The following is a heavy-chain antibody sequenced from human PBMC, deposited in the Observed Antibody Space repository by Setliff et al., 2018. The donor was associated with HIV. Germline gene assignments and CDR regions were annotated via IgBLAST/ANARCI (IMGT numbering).Heavy chain of an antibody. CDR3: AAVPWGHSSLIIDH. Sequence: GGSLRLSCVASRFTFNDYWMSWVRQAPGKGLEWVANIDREGSETNYVDSVKGRFTISRDNARSSMYLQMNSLTVEDTGVYYCAAVPWGHSSLIIDHWGQGTPVTVSS. V-gene: IGHV3-7*01. J-gene: IGHJ4*02. CDR2: IDREGSET. D-gene: IGHD3-16*01. CDR1: RFTFNDYW.